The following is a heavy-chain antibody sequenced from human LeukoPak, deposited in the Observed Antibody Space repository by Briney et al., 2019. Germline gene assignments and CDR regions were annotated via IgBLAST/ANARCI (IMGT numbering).Heavy chain of an antibody. J-gene: IGHJ3*02. CDR2: INAGNGNT. CDR3: ARPFYESSAYTDAFDI. CDR1: GYTFTSYP. V-gene: IGHV1-3*01. Sequence: GASVKVSCKASGYTFTSYPMHWVRQVPGQRLEWMGWINAGNGNTKYSQKFQGRVTMTRDTSASTAYMELSSLRSEDTAMYYCARPFYESSAYTDAFDIWGQGTVVTVSS. D-gene: IGHD3-22*01.